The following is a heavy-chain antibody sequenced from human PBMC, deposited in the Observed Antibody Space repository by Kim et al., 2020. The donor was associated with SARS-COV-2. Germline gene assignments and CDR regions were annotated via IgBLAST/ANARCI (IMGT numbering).Heavy chain of an antibody. CDR1: GYTFTSYA. Sequence: ASVKVSCKASGYTFTSYAMHWVRQAPGQRLEWMGWINAGNGNTKYSQKFQGRVTITRDTSASTAYMELSSLRSEDTAVYYCARVLRYFDWLSGFDPWGQGTLVTVSS. D-gene: IGHD3-9*01. J-gene: IGHJ5*02. V-gene: IGHV1-3*01. CDR3: ARVLRYFDWLSGFDP. CDR2: INAGNGNT.